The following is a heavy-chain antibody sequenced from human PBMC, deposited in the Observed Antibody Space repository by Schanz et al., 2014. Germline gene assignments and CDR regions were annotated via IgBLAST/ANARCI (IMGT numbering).Heavy chain of an antibody. CDR2: INYSGSA. Sequence: VQLQQWGAGRLRPAETLSLTCAVYGGSVSGYFWTWIRQSPRKGLEWIGEINYSGSAHYNPSLTSRLTISMDASKSQLSLKMKSVSAADTAVYYCAGGGRYCSGGGCHYPYNYYGMDVWVQGTTVTVSS. CDR3: AGGGRYCSGGGCHYPYNYYGMDV. D-gene: IGHD2-15*01. J-gene: IGHJ6*02. V-gene: IGHV4-34*01. CDR1: GGSVSGYF.